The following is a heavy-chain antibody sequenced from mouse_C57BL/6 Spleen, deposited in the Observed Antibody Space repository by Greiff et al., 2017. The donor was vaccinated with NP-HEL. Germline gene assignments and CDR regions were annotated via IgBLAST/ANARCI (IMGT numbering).Heavy chain of an antibody. V-gene: IGHV1-53*01. Sequence: QVQLKQPGTELVKPGASVKLSCKASGYTFTSYWMHWVKQRPGQGLEWIGNINPSNGGTNYNEKFKSKATLTVDKSSSTAYMQLSSLTSEDSAVYYCARTGNGNYGYFDYWGQGTTLTVSS. D-gene: IGHD2-1*01. J-gene: IGHJ2*01. CDR3: ARTGNGNYGYFDY. CDR2: INPSNGGT. CDR1: GYTFTSYW.